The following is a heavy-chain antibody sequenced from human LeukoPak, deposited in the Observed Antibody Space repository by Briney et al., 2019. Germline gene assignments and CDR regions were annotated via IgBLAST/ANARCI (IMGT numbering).Heavy chain of an antibody. CDR3: AKGAMATTPFFDY. J-gene: IGHJ4*02. D-gene: IGHD5-24*01. CDR2: VYYTGST. V-gene: IGHV4-59*01. Sequence: SETLSLTCPVSGGSISNYYYWTWIRQPPGKGLEWIGYVYYTGSTNFNPSLKSRVTMSLDTSRNQFSLKLTSLTAADTAVYYCAKGAMATTPFFDYWGQGTLVTVSS. CDR1: GGSISNYY.